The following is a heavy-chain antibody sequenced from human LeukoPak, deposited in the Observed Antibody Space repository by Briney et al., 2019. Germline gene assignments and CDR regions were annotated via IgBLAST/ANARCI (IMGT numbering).Heavy chain of an antibody. CDR2: MNPNSGNT. V-gene: IGHV1-8*01. CDR1: GYTFTSYD. J-gene: IGHJ6*02. D-gene: IGHD4-17*01. CDR3: ARVGTTVIPYYYYGMDV. Sequence: ASVKVSCKASGYTFTSYDINWVRQATGQGLEWMGWMNPNSGNTGYAQKFQGRVTMTRNTSITTAYMELSSLRSEDTAVSYCARVGTTVIPYYYYGMDVWGQGTTVTVSS.